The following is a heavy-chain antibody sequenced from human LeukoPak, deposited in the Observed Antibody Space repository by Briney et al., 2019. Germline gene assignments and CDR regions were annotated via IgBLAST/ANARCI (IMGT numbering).Heavy chain of an antibody. CDR2: IYYSGST. Sequence: SETLSLTCTVSGGSISSYYWSWIRQPPGKGLEWIGYIYYSGSTNYNPSLKSRVTISVDTSKSQFSLKLSSVTAADTAVYYCASLNPYDCSGGSCYPGGFDYWGQGTLVTVSS. J-gene: IGHJ4*02. CDR1: GGSISSYY. V-gene: IGHV4-59*01. CDR3: ASLNPYDCSGGSCYPGGFDY. D-gene: IGHD2-15*01.